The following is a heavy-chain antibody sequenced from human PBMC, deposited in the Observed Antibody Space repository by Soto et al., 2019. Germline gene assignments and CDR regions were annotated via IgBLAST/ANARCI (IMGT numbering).Heavy chain of an antibody. CDR1: GFTFSSYG. V-gene: IGHV3-33*01. CDR3: ARGGTLRMDYYGMDV. J-gene: IGHJ6*02. CDR2: IWYDGSNK. Sequence: PGGSLRLSCAASGFTFSSYGMHWVRQAPGKGLEWVAVIWYDGSNKCYADSVKGRFTISRDNSKNTLYLQMNSLRAEDTAVYYCARGGTLRMDYYGMDVWGQGTTVTVSS. D-gene: IGHD1-26*01.